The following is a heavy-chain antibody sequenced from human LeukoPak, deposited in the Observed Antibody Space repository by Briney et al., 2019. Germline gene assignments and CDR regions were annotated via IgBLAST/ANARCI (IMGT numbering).Heavy chain of an antibody. V-gene: IGHV4-39*01. J-gene: IGHJ4*02. CDR3: ARHVNQNYYDSSGYSNYFEC. CDR1: GGSISRSNYY. CDR2: IYYSGST. Sequence: SETLSLTCAASGGSISRSNYYWGWIRQPPGKGLEWIGSIYYSGSTYYNPSLKSRVTISVDTSKNQFSLKLSSVTAADTAVYYCARHVNQNYYDSSGYSNYFECWGQGTQVTVSS. D-gene: IGHD3-22*01.